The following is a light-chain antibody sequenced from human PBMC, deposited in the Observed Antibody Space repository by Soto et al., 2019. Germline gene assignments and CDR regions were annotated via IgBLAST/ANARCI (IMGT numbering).Light chain of an antibody. J-gene: IGKJ1*01. CDR1: QSVSSSY. CDR2: GAS. CDR3: QQYGSSKWT. V-gene: IGKV3-20*01. Sequence: NVLSQSPGALSLYPGERATLSCRASQSVSSSYLAWYQQKPGQAPRLLIYGASSRATGIPDRFSGSGSGTDFTLTISRLEPEDFAVYYCQQYGSSKWTFGQGTKAAIK.